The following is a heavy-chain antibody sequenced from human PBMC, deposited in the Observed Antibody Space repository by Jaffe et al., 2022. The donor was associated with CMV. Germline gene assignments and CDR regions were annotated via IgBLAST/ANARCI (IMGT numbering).Heavy chain of an antibody. D-gene: IGHD3-22*01. CDR2: IYYSGST. CDR1: GGSISSSSYY. J-gene: IGHJ6*02. Sequence: QLQLQESGPGLVKPSETLSLTCTVSGGSISSSSYYWGWIRQPPGKGLEWIGSIYYSGSTYYNPSLKSRVTISVDTSKNQFSLKLSSVTAADTAVYYCARVSHYYDSSGYYTDDYYYYGMDVWGQGTTVTVSS. V-gene: IGHV4-39*01. CDR3: ARVSHYYDSSGYYTDDYYYYGMDV.